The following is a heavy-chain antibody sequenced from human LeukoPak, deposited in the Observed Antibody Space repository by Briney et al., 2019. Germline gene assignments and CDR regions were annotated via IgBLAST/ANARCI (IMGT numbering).Heavy chain of an antibody. Sequence: ASVKDSCKASGYTFTSYDINWVRQATGQGLEWMVWMNPNSGNTGYAQKFQGRVTITRNTSISTAYMELSSLRSEDTAVYYCARVPHNSIDYWGQGTLVTVSS. CDR1: GYTFTSYD. D-gene: IGHD1-20*01. V-gene: IGHV1-8*03. CDR3: ARVPHNSIDY. CDR2: MNPNSGNT. J-gene: IGHJ4*02.